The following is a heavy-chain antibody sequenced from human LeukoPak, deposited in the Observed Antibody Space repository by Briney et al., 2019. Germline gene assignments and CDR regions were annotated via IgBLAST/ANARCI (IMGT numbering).Heavy chain of an antibody. D-gene: IGHD6-13*01. CDR3: ARGFAEAAGLGDFDY. CDR2: INPSGST. CDR1: GGSFSGYY. Sequence: SETLSLTCAVYGGSFSGYYWSWIRQPPGKGREWIGEINPSGSTNYNPSLKSRVTISVDTSKTQFSLNLSSVTAADTAVYYCARGFAEAAGLGDFDYWGQGTLVTVSS. V-gene: IGHV4-34*01. J-gene: IGHJ4*02.